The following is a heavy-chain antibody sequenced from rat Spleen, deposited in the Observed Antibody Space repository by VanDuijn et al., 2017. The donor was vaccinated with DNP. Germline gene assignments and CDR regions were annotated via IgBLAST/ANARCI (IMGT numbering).Heavy chain of an antibody. CDR3: VRRGYYSSFDY. D-gene: IGHD1-2*01. CDR2: IVYDGSSS. V-gene: IGHV5-22*01. J-gene: IGHJ2*01. Sequence: EVQLVESGGGLVQPGRSLKLSCAASGLTFSDYSMAWVRQAPKKGLEWVATIVYDGSSSFYGDSVTGRFTISRENAKSTLYLQMNSLRSEDMATYYCVRRGYYSSFDYWGQGVMVTVSS. CDR1: GLTFSDYS.